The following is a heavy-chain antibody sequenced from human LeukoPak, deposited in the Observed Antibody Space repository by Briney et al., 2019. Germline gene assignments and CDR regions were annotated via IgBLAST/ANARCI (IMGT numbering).Heavy chain of an antibody. D-gene: IGHD6-19*01. CDR1: GFTFSSYE. CDR3: ASVAVAGPYFDY. Sequence: GGSLRLSCAASGFTFSSYEMNWVRQAPGKGLEWVSYISSSGITIYYADSVKGRFTISRDNAKNSLYLQMNSLRAEDTAVYYCASVAVAGPYFDYWGQGTLVTVSS. J-gene: IGHJ4*02. V-gene: IGHV3-48*03. CDR2: ISSSGITI.